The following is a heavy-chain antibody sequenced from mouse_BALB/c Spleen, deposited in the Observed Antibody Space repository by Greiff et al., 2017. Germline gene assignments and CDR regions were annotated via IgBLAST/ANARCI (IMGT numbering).Heavy chain of an antibody. V-gene: IGHV3-2*02. Sequence: EVKLQESGPGLVKPSQSLSLTCTVTGYSITSDYAWNWIRQFPGNKLEWMGYISYSGSTSYNPSLKSRISITRDTSKNQFFLQLNSVTTEDTATYYCARESTMITHYYAMDYWGQGTSVTVSS. D-gene: IGHD2-4*01. CDR3: ARESTMITHYYAMDY. CDR1: GYSITSDYA. CDR2: ISYSGST. J-gene: IGHJ4*01.